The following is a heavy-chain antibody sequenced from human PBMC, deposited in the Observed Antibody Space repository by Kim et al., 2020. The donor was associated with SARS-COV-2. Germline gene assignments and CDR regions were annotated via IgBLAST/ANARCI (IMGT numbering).Heavy chain of an antibody. J-gene: IGHJ4*02. V-gene: IGHV1-46*01. Sequence: KFQGRVSMTRDTSTSTVYMELSSLRSEDTAVYYCARGGCSSTSCYQLDYWGQGTLVTVSS. CDR3: ARGGCSSTSCYQLDY. D-gene: IGHD2-2*01.